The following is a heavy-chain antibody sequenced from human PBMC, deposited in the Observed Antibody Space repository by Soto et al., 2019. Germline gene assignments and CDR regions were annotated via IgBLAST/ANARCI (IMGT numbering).Heavy chain of an antibody. CDR2: MNPNSGNT. V-gene: IGHV1-8*01. CDR1: VYTFTSYD. Sequence: QVQLVQSGAEVKKPGASVKVSCKASVYTFTSYDINWVRQATGQGLEWMGWMNPNSGNTGYAQKFQGRVTMTRNTSISTAYMELSSLRSEDTAVYYCARWPDGYYYYGMDVWGQGTTVTVSS. J-gene: IGHJ6*02. CDR3: ARWPDGYYYYGMDV.